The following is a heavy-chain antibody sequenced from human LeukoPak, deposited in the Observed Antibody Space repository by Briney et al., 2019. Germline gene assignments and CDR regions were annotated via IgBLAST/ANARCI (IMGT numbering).Heavy chain of an antibody. V-gene: IGHV4-34*01. Sequence: SETLSLTCAVYGESFSGYYWSGIRQPPGKGLEWIGEINHSGSTNYNPSLKSQVTISVDTSKNQFSLKLSSVTAADTAVYYCARGTYCSSTSCYTRYYYYYGMDVWGQGTTVTVSS. CDR2: INHSGST. D-gene: IGHD2-2*02. CDR1: GESFSGYY. CDR3: ARGTYCSSTSCYTRYYYYYGMDV. J-gene: IGHJ6*02.